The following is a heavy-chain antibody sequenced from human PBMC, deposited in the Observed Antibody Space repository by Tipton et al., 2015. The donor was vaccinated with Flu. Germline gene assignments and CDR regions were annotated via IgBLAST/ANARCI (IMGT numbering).Heavy chain of an antibody. D-gene: IGHD2-15*01. CDR3: AAEASGGSYFAY. CDR1: GGSISGNS. V-gene: IGHV4-59*13. J-gene: IGHJ4*02. CDR2: VSDSGSV. Sequence: LRLSCTVTGGSISGNSWIRQSPGKGLEWLAYVSDSGSVRYNPPHTSRASIVADTPSGRFTLRLASVTEADTAVYYCAAEASGGSYFAYWGQGILATVSS.